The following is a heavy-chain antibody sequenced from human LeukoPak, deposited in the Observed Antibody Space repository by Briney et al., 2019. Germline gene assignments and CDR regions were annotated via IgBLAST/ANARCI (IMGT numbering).Heavy chain of an antibody. CDR2: IYSGGST. CDR1: GFTVSSNY. V-gene: IGHV3-53*01. Sequence: LTGGSLRLSCAASGFTVSSNYMSWVRQAPGKGLEWVSVIYSGGSTYYADSVKGRFTISRDNSKNTLYLQMNSLRAEDTAVYYCARRIPKQQLAREHAFDIWGQGTMVTVSS. J-gene: IGHJ3*02. D-gene: IGHD6-13*01. CDR3: ARRIPKQQLAREHAFDI.